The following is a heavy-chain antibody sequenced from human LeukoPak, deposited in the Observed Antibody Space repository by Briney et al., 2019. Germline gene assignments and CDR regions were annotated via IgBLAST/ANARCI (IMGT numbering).Heavy chain of an antibody. V-gene: IGHV3-21*04. Sequence: GGSLRLSCAASGFTFSSYSMNWVRQAPGKGLEWVSSISSSSSYIYYADSVKGRFTISRDNAKNSLYLQMNSLRAGDTAVYYCARAPRFRLVGVPKGPFDPWGQGTLVTVSS. CDR2: ISSSSSYI. CDR1: GFTFSSYS. J-gene: IGHJ5*02. CDR3: ARAPRFRLVGVPKGPFDP. D-gene: IGHD3-10*01.